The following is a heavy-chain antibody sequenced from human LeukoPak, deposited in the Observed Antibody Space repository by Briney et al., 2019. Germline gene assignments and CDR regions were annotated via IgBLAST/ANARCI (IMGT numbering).Heavy chain of an antibody. J-gene: IGHJ6*03. CDR1: GYSISSGYY. D-gene: IGHD3-10*01. CDR3: ARDYGSGRRYYYMDV. Sequence: SETLSLTCTVSGYSISSGYYWGWIRQPPGKGLEWFASIFHTGSTYYNPSLKSRVTISVDTSKNQFSLKLSSVTAADTAVYYCARDYGSGRRYYYMDVWGKGTTVTVSS. V-gene: IGHV4-38-2*02. CDR2: IFHTGST.